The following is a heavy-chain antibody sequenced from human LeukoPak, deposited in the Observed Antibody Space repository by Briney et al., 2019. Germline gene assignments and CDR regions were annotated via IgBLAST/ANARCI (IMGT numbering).Heavy chain of an antibody. J-gene: IGHJ6*02. CDR3: ARMVDTAMDSYYYYYYGMDV. D-gene: IGHD5-18*01. Sequence: PSETLSLTCTVSGGSISSYYWSWIRQPAGKGLDWIGRIYTSGSTNYNPSLKSRVTMSVDTSKNQFSLKLSSVTAADTAVYYCARMVDTAMDSYYYYYYGMDVWGQGTTVTVSS. CDR2: IYTSGST. V-gene: IGHV4-4*07. CDR1: GGSISSYY.